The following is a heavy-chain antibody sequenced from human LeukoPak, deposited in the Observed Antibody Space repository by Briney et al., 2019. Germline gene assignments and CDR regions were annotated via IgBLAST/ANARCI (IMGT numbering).Heavy chain of an antibody. CDR2: IYYSGST. V-gene: IGHV4-31*03. J-gene: IGHJ4*02. CDR3: ATDSYGRVFDY. Sequence: SETLSLTCTVSGGSISSGGYYWSWIRQHPGKGLEWIGYIYYSGSTYYNPSLKSRVTISVDTSKNQLSLKLSSVTAADTAVYYCATDSYGRVFDYWGQGTLVTVSP. CDR1: GGSISSGGYY. D-gene: IGHD5-18*01.